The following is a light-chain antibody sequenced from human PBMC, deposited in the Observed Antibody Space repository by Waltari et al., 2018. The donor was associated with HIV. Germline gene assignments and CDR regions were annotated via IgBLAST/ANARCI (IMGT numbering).Light chain of an antibody. J-gene: IGKJ2*01. CDR2: WAS. Sequence: DIVMTQSPDSLAVSLGERATINCKSSQSVLYSSTNKNYLAWYQQKPGQPPKLLIFWASTRESGVPDRFIGSGSGSDFTLTISSLQAEDVAVYYCQQYYGSPYTFGQGTKLE. V-gene: IGKV4-1*01. CDR3: QQYYGSPYT. CDR1: QSVLYSSTNKNY.